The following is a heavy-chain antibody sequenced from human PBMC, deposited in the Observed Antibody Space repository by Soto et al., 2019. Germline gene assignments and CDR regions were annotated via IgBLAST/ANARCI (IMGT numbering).Heavy chain of an antibody. CDR3: ASAYSSSAYIDY. J-gene: IGHJ4*02. CDR2: INPSGGST. V-gene: IGHV1-46*01. D-gene: IGHD6-13*01. CDR1: GYTFTSYC. Sequence: QVQLVQSGAEVKKPGASVKVSCKASGYTFTSYCMHWVRQAPGQGLEWMGIINPSGGSTSYAQKFQGRVTMTRDTSTSTVYMELSSLRSEDTAVYYCASAYSSSAYIDYWGQGTLVTVSS.